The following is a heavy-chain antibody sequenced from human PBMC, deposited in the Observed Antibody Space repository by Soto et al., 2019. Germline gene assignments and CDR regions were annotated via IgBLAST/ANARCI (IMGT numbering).Heavy chain of an antibody. CDR3: ARSTGSGFRPGTHRFNWFDP. V-gene: IGHV1-69*01. CDR1: GVTFSSFA. CDR2: IIPIFRTP. J-gene: IGHJ5*02. Sequence: QVQLVQSGAEVKQPGSSVKVSCQASGVTFSSFAISWVRQAPGQGLAWMGGIIPIFRTPNYAQNFQGRVTITADESTSSVYMALSRLRSEDTAVYYCARSTGSGFRPGTHRFNWFDPWGQGTLVTVS. D-gene: IGHD5-12*01.